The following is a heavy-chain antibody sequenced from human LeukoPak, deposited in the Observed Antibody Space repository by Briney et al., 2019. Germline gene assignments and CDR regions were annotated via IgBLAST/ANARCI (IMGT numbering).Heavy chain of an antibody. CDR2: ISGSGGST. J-gene: IGHJ4*02. CDR3: AKVWWQWLVLRSGFDY. D-gene: IGHD6-19*01. CDR1: GFTFSSYA. Sequence: GGSLRLSCAASGFTFSSYAMSWVRQAPGKGLEWVSAISGSGGSTYYADSVKGRFTISRDNSKNTLYLQMNSLRAEDTAVYYCAKVWWQWLVLRSGFDYWGQGTLVTVSS. V-gene: IGHV3-23*01.